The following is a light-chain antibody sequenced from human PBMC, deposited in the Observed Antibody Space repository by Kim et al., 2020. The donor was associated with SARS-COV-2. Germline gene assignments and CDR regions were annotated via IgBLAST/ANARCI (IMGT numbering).Light chain of an antibody. V-gene: IGLV1-47*01. CDR1: SSNIGRNS. CDR2: RNN. CDR3: AAWDDSLSGVL. Sequence: ELTQPPSVSGTPGQRVTISCSGSSSNIGRNSVYWYHQLPGTAPKLLIYRNNQRPSGVPDRFSGSKSGTSVSLAISGLRSEDEADYYCAAWDDSLSGVLFGGGTQLTFL. J-gene: IGLJ2*01.